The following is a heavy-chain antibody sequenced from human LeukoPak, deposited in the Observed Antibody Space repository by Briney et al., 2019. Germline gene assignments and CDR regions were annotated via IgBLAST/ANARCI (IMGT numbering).Heavy chain of an antibody. CDR1: GGSFSGYY. Sequence: SETLSLTCAVYGGSFSGYYWSWIRQPPGKGLEWIGEINHSGSTNYNPSLTSRVTISVDTSKNQFSLKLSSVTAADTAVYYCARGGLRYFDYWGQGTLVTVSS. D-gene: IGHD3-9*01. CDR2: INHSGST. V-gene: IGHV4-34*01. CDR3: ARGGLRYFDY. J-gene: IGHJ4*02.